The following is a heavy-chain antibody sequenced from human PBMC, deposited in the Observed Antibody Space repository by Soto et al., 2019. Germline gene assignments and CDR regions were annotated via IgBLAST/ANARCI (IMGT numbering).Heavy chain of an antibody. CDR1: GFSLSTSEMC. Sequence: GTGPTLVNPTQTLTLTFAFSGFSLSTSEMCVSWIRHPPAKALEWLALIDWYDDKYYSTSLKTRLTISKDTSKNQVVLTMTNMDPVDTATYYCARAYSSGWEYNWFDPWGQGTLVTVSS. CDR2: IDWYDDK. D-gene: IGHD6-19*01. CDR3: ARAYSSGWEYNWFDP. J-gene: IGHJ5*02. V-gene: IGHV2-70*01.